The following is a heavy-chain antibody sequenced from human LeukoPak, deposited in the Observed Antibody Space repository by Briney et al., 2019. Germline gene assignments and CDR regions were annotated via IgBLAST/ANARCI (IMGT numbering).Heavy chain of an antibody. J-gene: IGHJ4*02. CDR2: ISSSDSPI. Sequence: PGGSLRLSCAASGFTLSTYSMNWVRHAPGKGLEWVSYISSSDSPIDYTDSVKGRFTISRDNAKNSLYLQMNSLRVEDAAVYYCARGGYYDGSGYYYLDYWGQGTLVTVSS. V-gene: IGHV3-48*01. CDR3: ARGGYYDGSGYYYLDY. CDR1: GFTLSTYS. D-gene: IGHD3-22*01.